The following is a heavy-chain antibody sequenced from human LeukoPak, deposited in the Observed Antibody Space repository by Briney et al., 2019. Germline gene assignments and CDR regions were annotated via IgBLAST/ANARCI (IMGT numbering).Heavy chain of an antibody. J-gene: IGHJ4*02. Sequence: SVKVSCKASGYTFTGYYMHWVRQAPGQGLEWMGRIIPILGIANYAQKFQGRVTITADKSTSTAYMELSSLRSEDTAVYYCARAGYCSSTSCIRFDYWGQGTLVTVSS. CDR3: ARAGYCSSTSCIRFDY. D-gene: IGHD2-2*01. CDR2: IIPILGIA. CDR1: GYTFTGYY. V-gene: IGHV1-69*04.